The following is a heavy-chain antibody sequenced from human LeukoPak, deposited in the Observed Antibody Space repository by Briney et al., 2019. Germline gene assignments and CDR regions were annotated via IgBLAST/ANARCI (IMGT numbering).Heavy chain of an antibody. Sequence: GGSLRLSCAASGXTFSSYAMHWVRQAPGKGREWVAVISYDGSNKYYADSVKGRFTISRDNSKNTLYLQMNSLRAEDTAVYYCARLGIIVGAPVGFDYWGQGTLVTVSS. J-gene: IGHJ4*02. CDR2: ISYDGSNK. D-gene: IGHD1-26*01. CDR3: ARLGIIVGAPVGFDY. CDR1: GXTFSSYA. V-gene: IGHV3-30-3*01.